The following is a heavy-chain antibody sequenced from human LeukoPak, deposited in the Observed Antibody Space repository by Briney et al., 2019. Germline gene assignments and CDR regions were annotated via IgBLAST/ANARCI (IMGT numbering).Heavy chain of an antibody. CDR3: ARDRAAVFDYYGSGSYYY. Sequence: SGGSLRLSCAASGFTFSSYSMNWVRQAPGKGLEWVSSISSSSSYIYYADSVKGRFTISRDNAKNSLYLQMNSLRAEDTAVYYCARDRAAVFDYYGSGSYYYWGQGTLVTVSS. CDR2: ISSSSSYI. D-gene: IGHD3-10*01. V-gene: IGHV3-21*01. CDR1: GFTFSSYS. J-gene: IGHJ4*02.